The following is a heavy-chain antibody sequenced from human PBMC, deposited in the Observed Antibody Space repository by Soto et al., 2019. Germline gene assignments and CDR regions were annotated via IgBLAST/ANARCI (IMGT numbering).Heavy chain of an antibody. Sequence: ESGGGVVQPGRSLRLSCAASGFTFSSYGMHWVRQAPGKGLEWVAVISYDGSNKYYADSVKGRFTISRDNSKNTLYLQMNSLRAEDTAVYYCAKDWTATVDLDVWGQGTTVTVSS. CDR1: GFTFSSYG. J-gene: IGHJ6*02. CDR3: AKDWTATVDLDV. V-gene: IGHV3-30*18. CDR2: ISYDGSNK. D-gene: IGHD6-25*01.